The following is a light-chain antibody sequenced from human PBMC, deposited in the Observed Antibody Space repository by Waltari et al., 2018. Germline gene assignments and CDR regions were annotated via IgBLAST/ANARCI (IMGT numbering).Light chain of an antibody. J-gene: IGKJ2*01. CDR3: RQGSHWPYT. V-gene: IGKV2-30*01. Sequence: DVVMTQSPLSLPVTLGQPASISCRPSQSLVYSDGNPFVNWCQQRPGQSPRRLISKVSNRDYGVTDRFGGSESGTDFTLKISRVEAEYVGVYYCRQGSHWPYTLGQGTKLEIK. CDR1: QSLVYSDGNPF. CDR2: KVS.